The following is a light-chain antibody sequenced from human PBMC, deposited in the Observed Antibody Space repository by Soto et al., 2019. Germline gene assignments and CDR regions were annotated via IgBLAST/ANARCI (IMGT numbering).Light chain of an antibody. Sequence: QSALTQPRSVSGSPGQSVTISCTGTDSNIGFYNFVSWYQQHPDKAPHLVIYDVNKRPSGVPDRFSGSKPGKTASLTISGLQADDEADYYCCSYAGTYTYVFGTGTKVTVL. CDR3: CSYAGTYTYV. V-gene: IGLV2-11*01. CDR2: DVN. CDR1: DSNIGFYNF. J-gene: IGLJ1*01.